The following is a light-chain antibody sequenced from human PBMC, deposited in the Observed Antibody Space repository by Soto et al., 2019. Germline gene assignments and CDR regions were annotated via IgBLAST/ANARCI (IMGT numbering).Light chain of an antibody. Sequence: DIQMTQSPSSLSASVGDRVTINCRASQSISNFLNWYQQKPGKAPNLLMYAASTLQSGVPSRFSGSGSGTDFTLTISSLQPEDFATYFCQQTYSTPWTFGQGTKVDIK. CDR2: AAS. V-gene: IGKV1-39*01. J-gene: IGKJ1*01. CDR3: QQTYSTPWT. CDR1: QSISNF.